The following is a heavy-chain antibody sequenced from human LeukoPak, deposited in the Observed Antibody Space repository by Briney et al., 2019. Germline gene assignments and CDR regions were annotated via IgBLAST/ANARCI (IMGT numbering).Heavy chain of an antibody. V-gene: IGHV1-69*13. CDR2: IIPIFGTA. J-gene: IGHJ3*02. CDR3: CGSSGYYYGAFDI. CDR1: GGTFSSYA. D-gene: IGHD3-22*01. Sequence: ASVKVSCKASGGTFSSYAISWVRQAPGQGLEWMGGIIPIFGTANYAQKFQGRVTITADESTSAAYMELSSLRSEDTAVYYCCGSSGYYYGAFDIWGQGTMVTVSS.